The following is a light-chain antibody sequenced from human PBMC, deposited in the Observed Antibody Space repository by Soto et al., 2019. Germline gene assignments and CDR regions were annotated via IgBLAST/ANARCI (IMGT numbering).Light chain of an antibody. J-gene: IGKJ3*01. V-gene: IGKV3-20*01. CDR2: GAS. Sequence: EIVLTQSPGTLSLSPGERATLSCRASQSVSSIYLAWYQQKPGLAPSLLIYGASSRATGNPGRWSASGSGRDYTLTISRLEHEDFAVYYCRQYGRPRFTFDPRTKVDIK. CDR1: QSVSSIY. CDR3: RQYGRPRFT.